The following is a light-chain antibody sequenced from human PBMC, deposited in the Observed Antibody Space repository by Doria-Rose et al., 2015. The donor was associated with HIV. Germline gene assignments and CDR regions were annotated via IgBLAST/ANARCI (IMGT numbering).Light chain of an antibody. J-gene: IGKJ4*01. V-gene: IGKV1-39*01. CDR2: AAS. CDR3: QQSYSTPPT. Sequence: DIQVTQSPSSLSASVGDRVTITCRASQSTGSFLNWYQQKPGKATKLLIYAASSVQNGVPSRFSGSGSGTDFTLTISSLQPEDFATYICQQSYSTPPTFGGGTKVEIK. CDR1: QSTGSF.